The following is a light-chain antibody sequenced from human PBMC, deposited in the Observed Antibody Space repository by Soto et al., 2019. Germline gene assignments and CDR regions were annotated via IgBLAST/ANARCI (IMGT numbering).Light chain of an antibody. CDR3: HQFASTPRT. CDR1: QSVDRNY. Sequence: EIVLTQSPGTLSLSPGESATLSCRASQSVDRNYLAWYQQKPGQAPRLRIYGASSRATGIPPRCSGSGSGTEFVLTISGLEPEDFAVYYCHQFASTPRTFGQGTKVESK. CDR2: GAS. J-gene: IGKJ1*01. V-gene: IGKV3-20*01.